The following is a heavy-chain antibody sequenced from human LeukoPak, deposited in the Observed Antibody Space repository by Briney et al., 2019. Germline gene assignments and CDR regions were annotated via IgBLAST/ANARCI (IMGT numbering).Heavy chain of an antibody. Sequence: GGSLRLSCAASGFTLSRNGMHWVRQAPGKGREWVGDIWYDGSKKYYADSVKGRFTISRDISKNTVYLQMDSLRAEDTAVYYCARDHSGWYVDYWGQGTLVTVSS. V-gene: IGHV3-33*01. D-gene: IGHD6-19*01. J-gene: IGHJ4*02. CDR3: ARDHSGWYVDY. CDR1: GFTLSRNG. CDR2: IWYDGSKK.